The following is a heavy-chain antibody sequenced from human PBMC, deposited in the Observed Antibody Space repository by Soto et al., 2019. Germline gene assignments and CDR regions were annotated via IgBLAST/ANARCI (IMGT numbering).Heavy chain of an antibody. D-gene: IGHD3-10*01. Sequence: SETLCLTCTVSGGSISSYYWSWIRQPPGKGLEWIGYIYYSGSTNYNPSLKSRVTISVDTSKNQFSLKLSSVTAADTAVYYCARVAGWFGELLPSNWGQGTLVTVSS. CDR2: IYYSGST. V-gene: IGHV4-59*01. J-gene: IGHJ4*02. CDR3: ARVAGWFGELLPSN. CDR1: GGSISSYY.